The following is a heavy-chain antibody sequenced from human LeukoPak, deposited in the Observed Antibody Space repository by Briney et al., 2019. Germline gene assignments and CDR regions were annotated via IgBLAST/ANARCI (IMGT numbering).Heavy chain of an antibody. V-gene: IGHV4-31*03. J-gene: IGHJ4*02. D-gene: IGHD3-22*01. CDR1: GGSISSGGYY. CDR2: IYYSGST. Sequence: PSETLSLTCTVSGGSISSGGYYWSWIRQHPGKGLEWIGYIYYSGSTYYNPSLKSRVTISVDTSKNQFSPKLSSVTAADTAVYYCARDSLYYDSSGGYFDYWGQGTLVTVSS. CDR3: ARDSLYYDSSGGYFDY.